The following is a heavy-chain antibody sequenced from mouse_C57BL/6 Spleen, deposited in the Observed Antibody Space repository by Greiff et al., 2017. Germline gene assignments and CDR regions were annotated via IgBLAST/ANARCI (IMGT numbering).Heavy chain of an antibody. Sequence: QVQLQQPGAELVRPGSSVKLSCKASGYTFTSYWMHWVKQRPIQGLEWIGNIDPSDSETHYNQKFKDKATLTVDKSSSTAYMQLSSLTSEDSAVYYCASSYGSSLDYFDCWGQGTTLTVSS. J-gene: IGHJ2*01. CDR2: IDPSDSET. D-gene: IGHD1-1*01. CDR1: GYTFTSYW. V-gene: IGHV1-52*01. CDR3: ASSYGSSLDYFDC.